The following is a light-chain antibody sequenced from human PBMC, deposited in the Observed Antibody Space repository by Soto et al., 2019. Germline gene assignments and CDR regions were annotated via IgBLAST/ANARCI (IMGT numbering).Light chain of an antibody. CDR2: GAS. J-gene: IGKJ1*01. V-gene: IGKV3-20*01. Sequence: DIELTQSPGTLSLSPGERATLSCRASQSVSSIYLAWYQQKPGQAPRLLIYGASSRATGIPDRFSGSGSGTDFTLTISRLETEDFAVYYCQQYSRSPWTFGQGTKVEIK. CDR1: QSVSSIY. CDR3: QQYSRSPWT.